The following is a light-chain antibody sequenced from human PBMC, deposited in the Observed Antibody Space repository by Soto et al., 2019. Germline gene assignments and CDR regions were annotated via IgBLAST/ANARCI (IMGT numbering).Light chain of an antibody. CDR1: QSVSNNY. CDR2: GAS. CDR3: QQYGNSPST. V-gene: IGKV3-20*01. Sequence: ETVLTQSPGTLSLSPGERATLSCRASQSVSNNYLAWYLQKHGQAPRLLIYGASSRATGIPDRFSGSGSGTDFTLTITRLESEDFAVYYCQQYGNSPSTFGQGTRLEI. J-gene: IGKJ5*01.